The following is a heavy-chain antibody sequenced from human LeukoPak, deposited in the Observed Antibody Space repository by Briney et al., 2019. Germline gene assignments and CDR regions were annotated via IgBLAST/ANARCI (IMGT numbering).Heavy chain of an antibody. J-gene: IGHJ4*02. V-gene: IGHV3-48*03. Sequence: GGSLRLSCAASGFTFSSYEVNWVRQAPGKGLEWVSYISSSGSTIYYADSVKGRFTISRDNAKNSLYLQMNSLRAEDTAVYYCARDKSVAGAFDYWGQGTLVTVSS. CDR1: GFTFSSYE. CDR2: ISSSGSTI. CDR3: ARDKSVAGAFDY. D-gene: IGHD6-19*01.